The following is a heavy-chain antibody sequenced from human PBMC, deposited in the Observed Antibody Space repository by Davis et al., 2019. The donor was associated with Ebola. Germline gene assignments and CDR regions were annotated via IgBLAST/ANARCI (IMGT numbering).Heavy chain of an antibody. CDR2: ISGSGGST. CDR1: GFTVSSNY. V-gene: IGHV3-23*01. CDR3: AKVLQATNILATTYYYYALDV. D-gene: IGHD5-12*01. Sequence: GGSLRLSCAASGFTVSSNYMSWVRQAPGKGLEWVSAISGSGGSTYYADSVKGRFTISRDNSKNTLYLQMNSLRAEDTAVYHCAKVLQATNILATTYYYYALDVWGQGTTVTVS. J-gene: IGHJ6*02.